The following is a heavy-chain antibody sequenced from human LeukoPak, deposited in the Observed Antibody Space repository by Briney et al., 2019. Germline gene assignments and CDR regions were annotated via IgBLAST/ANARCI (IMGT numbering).Heavy chain of an antibody. V-gene: IGHV4-34*01. CDR2: INHSGST. CDR1: GGSFSGYY. CDR3: ARAPRYYYDSSGRYYYYYGMDV. J-gene: IGHJ6*02. Sequence: SETLSLTCAVYGGSFSGYYWSWIRQPPGKGLEWIGEINHSGSTNYNPSLKSRVTISVDTSKNQFSLKLSSVTAADTAVYYCARAPRYYYDSSGRYYYYYGMDVGGQGTTVTVSS. D-gene: IGHD3-22*01.